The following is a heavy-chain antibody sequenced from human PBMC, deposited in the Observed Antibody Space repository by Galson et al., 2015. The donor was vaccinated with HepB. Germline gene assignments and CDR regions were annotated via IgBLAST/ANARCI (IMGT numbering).Heavy chain of an antibody. Sequence: SLRLSCAASGFTFRSYGMHWVRQAPGKGLEWVAFIWYDGSNKYYADSVKGRFTISRDNSKNTLYLQMNSLRAADTAVYYCARGQQWPTSFLDYWGQGTLVTVSS. V-gene: IGHV3-33*01. J-gene: IGHJ4*02. CDR3: ARGQQWPTSFLDY. D-gene: IGHD6-19*01. CDR1: GFTFRSYG. CDR2: IWYDGSNK.